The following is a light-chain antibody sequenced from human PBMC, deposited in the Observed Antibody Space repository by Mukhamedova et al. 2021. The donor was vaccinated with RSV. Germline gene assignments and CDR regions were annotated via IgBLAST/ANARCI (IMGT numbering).Light chain of an antibody. V-gene: IGKV3-20*01. CDR2: GAS. CDR3: QQYGSSPPRYT. Sequence: SSSYLAWYQQKPGQAPRLLIYGASSRATGIPDRFSGSGSGTDFTLTISRLEPEDFAVYYCQQYGSSPPRYTFGQGTKLEIK. J-gene: IGKJ2*01. CDR1: SSSY.